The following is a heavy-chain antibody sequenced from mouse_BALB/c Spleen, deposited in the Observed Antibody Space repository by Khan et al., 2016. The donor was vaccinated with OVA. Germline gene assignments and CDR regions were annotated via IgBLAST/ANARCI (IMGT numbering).Heavy chain of an antibody. D-gene: IGHD1-2*01. CDR1: GYSITSGYG. V-gene: IGHV3-2*02. J-gene: IGHJ2*01. CDR2: ISYSGST. Sequence: EVKLEESGPGLVKPSQSLSLTCTVTGYSITSGYGWNWIRQFPGNNLEWMGYISYSGSTNYNPSLKSRISITRDTSKYQFFLQLNSVTTEDTATYYCARTARIKYWGQGTTLTVSS. CDR3: ARTARIKY.